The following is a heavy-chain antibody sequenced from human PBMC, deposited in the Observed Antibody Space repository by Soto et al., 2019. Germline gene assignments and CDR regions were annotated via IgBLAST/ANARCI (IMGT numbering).Heavy chain of an antibody. CDR3: AKDAEQQLVYLQGLLGEFFDY. Sequence: EVQLLESGGGLVQPGGSLRLSCAASGFTFSSYAMSWVRQAPGKGLEWVSAISGSGGSTYYADSVKGRFTISRDNSKNTLYLQMNSLRAEDTAVYYCAKDAEQQLVYLQGLLGEFFDYWGQGTLVTVSS. V-gene: IGHV3-23*01. CDR1: GFTFSSYA. D-gene: IGHD6-13*01. CDR2: ISGSGGST. J-gene: IGHJ4*02.